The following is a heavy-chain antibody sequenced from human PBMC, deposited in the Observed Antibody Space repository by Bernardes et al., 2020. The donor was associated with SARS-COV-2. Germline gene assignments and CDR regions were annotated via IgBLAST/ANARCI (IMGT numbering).Heavy chain of an antibody. CDR2: IYYSGST. Sequence: SETLSLTCTVSGGSISSYYWSWIRQPPGKGLEWIGYIYYSGSTNYNPSLKSRVTISVDTPKNQFSLKLSSVTAADTAVYYCAGGPSLGYYYYYGMDVWGQGTTVTVSS. D-gene: IGHD2-15*01. CDR3: AGGPSLGYYYYYGMDV. J-gene: IGHJ6*02. CDR1: GGSISSYY. V-gene: IGHV4-59*01.